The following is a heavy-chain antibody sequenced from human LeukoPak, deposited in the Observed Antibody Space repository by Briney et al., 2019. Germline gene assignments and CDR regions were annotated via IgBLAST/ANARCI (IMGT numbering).Heavy chain of an antibody. Sequence: XGSLRLSCAASGFTFRSYEMNWVHQAPGKGLEGVSYISESGTTIYYADSVKGRFAISRDNAKNSLYLQMSSLRAEDTAVYYCARDDSSGYYRDFDYWGQGTLVTVSS. CDR3: ARDDSSGYYRDFDY. CDR2: ISESGTTI. D-gene: IGHD3-22*01. CDR1: GFTFRSYE. V-gene: IGHV3-48*03. J-gene: IGHJ4*02.